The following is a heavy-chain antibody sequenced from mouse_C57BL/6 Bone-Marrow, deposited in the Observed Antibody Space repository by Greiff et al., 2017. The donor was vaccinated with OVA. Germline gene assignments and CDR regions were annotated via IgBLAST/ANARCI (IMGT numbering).Heavy chain of an antibody. J-gene: IGHJ4*01. CDR1: GYAFSSYW. V-gene: IGHV1-80*01. Sequence: QVHVKQSGAELVKPGASVKISCKASGYAFSSYWMNWVKQRPGKGLEWIGQIYPGDGDTNYNGKFKGKATLTADKSSSTAYMQLSSLTSEDSAVYFCARRGLPTYAMDYWGQGTSVTVSS. D-gene: IGHD2-10*01. CDR3: ARRGLPTYAMDY. CDR2: IYPGDGDT.